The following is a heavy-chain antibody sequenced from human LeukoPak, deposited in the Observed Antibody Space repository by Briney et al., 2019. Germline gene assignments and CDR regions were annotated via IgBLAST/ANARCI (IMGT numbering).Heavy chain of an antibody. Sequence: ASVKVSCKASGGTFSSYAISWVRQAPGQGLEWMGGIIPIFGTANYAQKFQGRVTITTDESTSTAYMELSSLRSEDTAVYYCARDYFDYYDSSGYGWFDPWGQGTLVTVSS. J-gene: IGHJ5*02. V-gene: IGHV1-69*05. CDR2: IIPIFGTA. CDR3: ARDYFDYYDSSGYGWFDP. CDR1: GGTFSSYA. D-gene: IGHD3-22*01.